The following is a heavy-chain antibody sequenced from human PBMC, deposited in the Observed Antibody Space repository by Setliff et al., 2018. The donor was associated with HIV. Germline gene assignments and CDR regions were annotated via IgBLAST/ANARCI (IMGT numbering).Heavy chain of an antibody. J-gene: IGHJ4*02. CDR2: IYSGGDT. Sequence: GGSLRLSCAASGFTFSSYAMSWVRQAPGKGLEWVSLIYSGGDTYYADSVKGRFTISRDNSKNMLYLQMNNLRADDTAVYYCAREKFENGDYEFVSTFDSWGQGTLVTVSS. CDR1: GFTFSSYA. CDR3: AREKFENGDYEFVSTFDS. D-gene: IGHD4-17*01. V-gene: IGHV3-66*02.